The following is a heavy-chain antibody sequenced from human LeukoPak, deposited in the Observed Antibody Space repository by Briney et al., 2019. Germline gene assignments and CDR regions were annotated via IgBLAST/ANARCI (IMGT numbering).Heavy chain of an antibody. CDR1: GFTFSSYW. CDR3: ARRQVSYFDTSGYYYG. V-gene: IGHV3-7*01. Sequence: GALRLSCAASGFTFSSYWMSWVRQAPGKGLEWVANIKQDGSEKYYVDSVKGRFTISRDNAKNSLYLQMNSLRAEDTAVYYCARRQVSYFDTSGYYYGWGQGTLVTVSS. D-gene: IGHD3-22*01. CDR2: IKQDGSEK. J-gene: IGHJ4*02.